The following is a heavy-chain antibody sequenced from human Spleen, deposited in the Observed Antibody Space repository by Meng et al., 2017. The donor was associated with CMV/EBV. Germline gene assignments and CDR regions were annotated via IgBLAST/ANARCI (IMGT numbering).Heavy chain of an antibody. V-gene: IGHV3-30-3*01. CDR1: GFIFSAFS. Sequence: GGSLRLSCAASGFIFSAFSMHWVRQAPGKGLEWVAVISYDGTSKYYADSVKGRFTLSRDNSENTLFLQMNSLRDEDTAMYYCARGTDYDSWRGYIYYYFYGMDVWGQGTTVTVSS. D-gene: IGHD3-3*01. CDR2: ISYDGTSK. CDR3: ARGTDYDSWRGYIYYYFYGMDV. J-gene: IGHJ6*02.